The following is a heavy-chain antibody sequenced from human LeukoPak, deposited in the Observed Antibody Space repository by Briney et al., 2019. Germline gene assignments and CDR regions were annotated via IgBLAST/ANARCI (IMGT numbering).Heavy chain of an antibody. CDR1: GFTFSSYA. CDR3: ARVKLGTDY. J-gene: IGHJ4*02. D-gene: IGHD7-27*01. Sequence: PGGSLRLSCAASGFTFSSYAMSWIRQPPGKGLEWIGEINHSGSTNYNPSLKSRVTISVDTSKNQFSLKLSSVTAADTAVYYCARVKLGTDYWGQGTLVTVSS. V-gene: IGHV4-34*01. CDR2: INHSGST.